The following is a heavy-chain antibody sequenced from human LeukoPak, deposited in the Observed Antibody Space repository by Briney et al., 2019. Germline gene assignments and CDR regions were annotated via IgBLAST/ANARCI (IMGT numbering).Heavy chain of an antibody. CDR1: GGSIRSYY. J-gene: IGHJ2*01. V-gene: IGHV4-59*01. CDR2: IFYSGGA. CDR3: ARVYYSNSYDYWYFDL. D-gene: IGHD6-13*01. Sequence: SETLSLTCTVPGGSIRSYYWSWIRQPPGKGLEWIGHIFYSGGANYNPSLKSRVTISVDTSKNQFSLKLTSVTAADTAVYYCARVYYSNSYDYWYFDLWGRGTLVTVSS.